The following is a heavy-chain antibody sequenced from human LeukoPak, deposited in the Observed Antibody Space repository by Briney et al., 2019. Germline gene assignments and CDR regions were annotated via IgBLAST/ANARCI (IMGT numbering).Heavy chain of an antibody. Sequence: KPSETLSLTCTISGGSISSYYWTWIRQPPGKGLEWIGYIYNSGTTNYNPSLNSRVTISIDTSKNQFSLKLSSVTAADTAVYYCARDAAGGRYCSSTSCPMDVWGKGTTVTVSS. CDR3: ARDAAGGRYCSSTSCPMDV. V-gene: IGHV4-59*01. D-gene: IGHD2-2*01. CDR1: GGSISSYY. J-gene: IGHJ6*03. CDR2: IYNSGTT.